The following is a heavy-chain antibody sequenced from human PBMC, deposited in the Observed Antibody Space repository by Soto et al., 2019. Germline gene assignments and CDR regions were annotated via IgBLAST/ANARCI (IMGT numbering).Heavy chain of an antibody. CDR3: AKGGRQWLVTSYFNY. V-gene: IGHV3-30*18. CDR2: VSHDGRNT. D-gene: IGHD6-19*01. J-gene: IGHJ4*02. Sequence: VQLVESGGGVVQPGRSLRLSCAASGFTFSDYAMHWVRQAPGKGLEWVAVVSHDGRNTHYADSVKGRFTSSRDTSKNTVSLEMTSLRAEDTAVYYCAKGGRQWLVTSYFNYWGQGALVTVSS. CDR1: GFTFSDYA.